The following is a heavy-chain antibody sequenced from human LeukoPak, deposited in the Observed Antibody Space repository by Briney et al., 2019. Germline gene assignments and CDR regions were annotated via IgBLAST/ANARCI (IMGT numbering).Heavy chain of an antibody. D-gene: IGHD5-24*01. Sequence: GGSLRLSCTPSGFTFGDDTMSWFRQAPGRGLEWVGFIRSKVHGGTAEYAASVKGRFTLSRDDSKSIAYLQMNSLKIEDTAVYYCSREPKGRWLQFDYWGQGTLVTVSS. CDR3: SREPKGRWLQFDY. CDR2: IRSKVHGGTA. J-gene: IGHJ4*02. V-gene: IGHV3-49*03. CDR1: GFTFGDDT.